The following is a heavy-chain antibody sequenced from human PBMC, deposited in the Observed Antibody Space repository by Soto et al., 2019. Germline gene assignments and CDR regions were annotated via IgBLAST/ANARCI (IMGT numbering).Heavy chain of an antibody. V-gene: IGHV3-53*04. CDR1: GFTVSSNY. J-gene: IGHJ4*02. CDR2: IYSGGST. D-gene: IGHD3-10*01. CDR3: ARVAYICFGELLSYDDY. Sequence: EVQLVESGGGLVQPGGSLRLSCAASGFTVSSNYMSWVRQAPGKGLEWVSVIYSGGSTYYADSVKGRFTISRHNSKNTLYLQMNSLRAEDTAVYYCARVAYICFGELLSYDDYWGQGTLVTVSS.